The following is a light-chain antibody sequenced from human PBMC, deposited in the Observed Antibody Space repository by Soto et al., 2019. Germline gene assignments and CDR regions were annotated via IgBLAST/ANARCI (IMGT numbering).Light chain of an antibody. Sequence: QSALTQPPSASGSPGQSVTISCTGTSSDVGGYNSVSWYQQHPGKAPKLMIYEVNKRPSGVPDRFSASKSDNTASLTVSGLQAXXEXXYYCSSYAXSKNLVFGGGTKLTVL. V-gene: IGLV2-8*01. CDR3: SSYAXSKNLV. J-gene: IGLJ3*02. CDR2: EVN. CDR1: SSDVGGYNS.